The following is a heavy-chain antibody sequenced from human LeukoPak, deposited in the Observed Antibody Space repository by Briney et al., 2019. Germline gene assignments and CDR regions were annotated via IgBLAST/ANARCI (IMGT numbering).Heavy chain of an antibody. CDR2: INHSGST. D-gene: IGHD6-6*01. J-gene: IGHJ4*02. V-gene: IGHV4-34*01. Sequence: PSETLSLTCAVYGGSFSGYYWSWIRQPPGKGLEWIGEINHSGSTNYNPSLKSRVTISVDTSKNQFSLKLSSVTAADTAVYYCASIAALSGLDYWGQGTLVTVSS. CDR1: GGSFSGYY. CDR3: ASIAALSGLDY.